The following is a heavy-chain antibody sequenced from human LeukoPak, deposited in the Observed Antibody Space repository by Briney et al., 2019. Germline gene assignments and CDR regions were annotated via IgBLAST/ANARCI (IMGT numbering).Heavy chain of an antibody. CDR2: ICYSGST. Sequence: SETLSLTCTVSGGSISSYYWSWIRQPPGKGLEWIGYICYSGSTNYNPSLKSRVTISVDTSKNQFSLKLSSVTAADTAVYYCARLLSSTSFSFDYWGQGTLVTVSS. D-gene: IGHD2-2*01. V-gene: IGHV4-59*01. J-gene: IGHJ4*02. CDR3: ARLLSSTSFSFDY. CDR1: GGSISSYY.